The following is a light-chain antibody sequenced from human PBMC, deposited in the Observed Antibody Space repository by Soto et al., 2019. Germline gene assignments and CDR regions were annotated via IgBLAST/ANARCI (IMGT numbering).Light chain of an antibody. Sequence: QSVLTQPPSASGTPGQRVNISCSGSSSNIGSNYVYWYRQFPGTAPKLLIQRNNQRPSGVPDRFSGSKSGTSASLAISGLRSEDEADYYCAAWDDSLSGYVFGTGTKVTVL. V-gene: IGLV1-47*01. CDR3: AAWDDSLSGYV. J-gene: IGLJ1*01. CDR2: RNN. CDR1: SSNIGSNY.